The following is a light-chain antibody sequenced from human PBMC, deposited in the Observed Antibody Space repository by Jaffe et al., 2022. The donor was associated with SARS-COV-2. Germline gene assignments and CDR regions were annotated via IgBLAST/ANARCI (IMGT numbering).Light chain of an antibody. V-gene: IGLV3-10*01. Sequence: SYELTQPPSVSVSPGQAATITCSGDAFPTKLAYWYQQKSGQAPVLLIFEDYKRPSNIPARFAASTSGTTATLTITGAQMEDEGDYYCYSTHPTGNVGVFGGGTKLTVL. J-gene: IGLJ3*02. CDR2: EDY. CDR1: AFPTKL. CDR3: YSTHPTGNVGV.